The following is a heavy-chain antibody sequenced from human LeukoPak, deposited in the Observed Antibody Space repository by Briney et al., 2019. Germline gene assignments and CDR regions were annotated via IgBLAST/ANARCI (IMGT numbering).Heavy chain of an antibody. CDR3: ARGGIAARPPPYGMDV. V-gene: IGHV1-69*04. D-gene: IGHD6-6*01. CDR2: IIPILGIA. CDR1: GGTFSSYA. J-gene: IGHJ6*02. Sequence: ASVKVSCKASGGTFSSYAISWVRQAPGQGLEWMGRIIPILGIANYAQKFQGRVTITADKSTSTAYMELSSLRSGDTAVYYCARGGIAARPPPYGMDVWGQGTTVTVSS.